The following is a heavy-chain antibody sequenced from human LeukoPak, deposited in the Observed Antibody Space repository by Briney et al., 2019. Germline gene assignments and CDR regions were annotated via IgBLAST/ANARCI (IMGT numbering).Heavy chain of an antibody. CDR3: AKAFFPLVAGYLTYYFDY. Sequence: GGSLRLSCAASGFTFSSYAMSWVRQAPGKGLEWVSAISGSGGSTYYADSVKGRFTISRDNSKNTLYLQMNSLRAEDTAVYYSAKAFFPLVAGYLTYYFDYWGQGTLVTVSS. D-gene: IGHD6-19*01. CDR1: GFTFSSYA. J-gene: IGHJ4*02. CDR2: ISGSGGST. V-gene: IGHV3-23*01.